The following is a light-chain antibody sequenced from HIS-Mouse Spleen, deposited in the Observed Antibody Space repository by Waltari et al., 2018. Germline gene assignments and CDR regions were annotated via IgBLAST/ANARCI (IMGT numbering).Light chain of an antibody. CDR3: QQYNSYIFT. Sequence: DIQMTQSPSTLSASVGDRVTITCRASQSISSWLAWYQQKPGKAPKLLIYKASSLESGGPSRFSGSGSGTEFPLTISSLQPDDFATYYCQQYNSYIFTFGPGTKVDIK. CDR1: QSISSW. V-gene: IGKV1-5*03. J-gene: IGKJ3*01. CDR2: KAS.